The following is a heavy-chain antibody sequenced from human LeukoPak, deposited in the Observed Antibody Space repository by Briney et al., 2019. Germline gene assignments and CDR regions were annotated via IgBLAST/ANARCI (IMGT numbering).Heavy chain of an antibody. V-gene: IGHV3-30*02. D-gene: IGHD3-10*01. CDR1: GFTFSSYA. CDR3: AKDMDVGGYGSGSYLDY. J-gene: IGHJ4*02. CDR2: IRYDGSNK. Sequence: GGSLRLSCAASGFTFSSYAMHWVRQAPGKGLEWVAFIRYDGSNKYYADSVKGRFTISRDNSKNTPYLQMNSLRPEDTAVYYCAKDMDVGGYGSGSYLDYWGQGTLVTVSS.